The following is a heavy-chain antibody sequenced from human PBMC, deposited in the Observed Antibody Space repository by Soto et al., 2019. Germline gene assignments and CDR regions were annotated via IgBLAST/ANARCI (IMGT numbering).Heavy chain of an antibody. Sequence: QVQLVQSGAEVKKPGSSVKVSCKASGGTFSSYTISWVRQAPGQGLEWMGRIIPILGIANYAQKFQGRVTITADKATSTAYLELSSLRSEDTAVYYCARLGQGMVVDYWGQGTLVTVSS. D-gene: IGHD1-26*01. J-gene: IGHJ4*02. CDR2: IIPILGIA. CDR1: GGTFSSYT. V-gene: IGHV1-69*02. CDR3: ARLGQGMVVDY.